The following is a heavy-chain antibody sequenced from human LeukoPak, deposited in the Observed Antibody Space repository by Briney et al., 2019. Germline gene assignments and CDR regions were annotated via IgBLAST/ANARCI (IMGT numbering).Heavy chain of an antibody. CDR3: ARDIAVASDY. CDR1: GFTVSSNY. Sequence: GGSXRLSCAASGFTVSSNYMSWVRQAPGKGLEWVSVIYSGGSTYYADSVKGRFTVSRDNSKNTVYLRMNSLRAEDTAVYYCARDIAVASDYWGQGTLVTVSS. J-gene: IGHJ4*02. D-gene: IGHD6-19*01. V-gene: IGHV3-53*01. CDR2: IYSGGST.